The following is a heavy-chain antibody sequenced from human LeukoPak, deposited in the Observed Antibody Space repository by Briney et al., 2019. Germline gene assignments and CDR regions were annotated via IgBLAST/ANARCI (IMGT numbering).Heavy chain of an antibody. CDR1: GGSFSGYY. Sequence: SETLSLTCAVYGGSFSGYYWSWIRQPPGKGLEWIGEINHSGSTNYNPSLKSRVTISVDTSKNQFSLKLSSVTAAGTAVYYCARIASSGYDDIDYWGQGTLVTVSS. J-gene: IGHJ4*02. D-gene: IGHD3-22*01. V-gene: IGHV4-34*01. CDR3: ARIASSGYDDIDY. CDR2: INHSGST.